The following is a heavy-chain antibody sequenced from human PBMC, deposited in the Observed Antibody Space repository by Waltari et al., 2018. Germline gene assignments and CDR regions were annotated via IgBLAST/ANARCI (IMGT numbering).Heavy chain of an antibody. CDR1: GGTFSSYA. Sequence: QVQLVQSGAEVKKPGSSVKVSCKASGGTFSSYAINWVRQATGQGLEWMGWMNPNSGNTGYAQKFQGRVTMTRNTSISTAYMELSSLRSEDTAVYYCARAKYYYDSSGYRSFGYWGQGTLVTVSS. D-gene: IGHD3-22*01. V-gene: IGHV1-8*02. J-gene: IGHJ4*02. CDR2: MNPNSGNT. CDR3: ARAKYYYDSSGYRSFGY.